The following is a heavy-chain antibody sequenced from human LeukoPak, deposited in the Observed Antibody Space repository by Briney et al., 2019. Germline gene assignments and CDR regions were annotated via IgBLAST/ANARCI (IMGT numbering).Heavy chain of an antibody. D-gene: IGHD2-2*01. J-gene: IGHJ4*02. CDR3: AKGARVVVAAAFDY. CDR2: ISWKSGSI. Sequence: PGGSLRLSCAASGFKFDDYAMHWVRQAPGKGLEWVSGISWKSGSIGYADSVKGRFTISRDNAKNSLYLQMNSLRAEDMALYYCAKGARVVVAAAFDYWGQGTLVTVSS. V-gene: IGHV3-9*03. CDR1: GFKFDDYA.